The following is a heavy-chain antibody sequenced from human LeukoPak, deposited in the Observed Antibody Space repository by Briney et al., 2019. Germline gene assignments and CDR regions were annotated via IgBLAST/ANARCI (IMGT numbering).Heavy chain of an antibody. D-gene: IGHD5-24*01. CDR3: AKERVEMATLYYFDY. CDR2: ISGSGGST. J-gene: IGHJ4*02. Sequence: GGSLRLPCAASGFTFSSYAMSWVRQAPGKGLEWVSAISGSGGSTYYADSVKGRFTISRDNSKNTLYLQMHSLRAEDTAVYYCAKERVEMATLYYFDYWGQGTLVTVSS. CDR1: GFTFSSYA. V-gene: IGHV3-23*01.